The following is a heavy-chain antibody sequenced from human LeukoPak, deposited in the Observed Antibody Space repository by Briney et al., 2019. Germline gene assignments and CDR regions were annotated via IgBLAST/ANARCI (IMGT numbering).Heavy chain of an antibody. CDR1: GGTFSSYA. J-gene: IGHJ4*02. CDR3: AEGFQNSYGYF. V-gene: IGHV1-69*04. CDR2: IIPILGIA. D-gene: IGHD5-18*01. Sequence: ASVKVSCKASGGTFSSYAISWVRQAPGQGLEWMGRIIPILGIANYAQKFQGRVTITADKSTSTAYMELSSLRSEDTAVYYCAEGFQNSYGYFWGQGTLVTVPS.